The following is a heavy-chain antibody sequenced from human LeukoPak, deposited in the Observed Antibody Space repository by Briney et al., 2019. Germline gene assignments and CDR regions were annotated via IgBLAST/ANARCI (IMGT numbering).Heavy chain of an antibody. J-gene: IGHJ6*03. Sequence: GASVKVSCKASGYTFTGYYMHWVRQAPGQGLEWMGWINPNSGGTNYAQKFQGRVTMTRDTSISTAYMELSRLRSDDTAVYYCARGLSGSYLAYCYYMDVWGKGTTVTVSS. CDR3: ARGLSGSYLAYCYYMDV. D-gene: IGHD1-26*01. CDR2: INPNSGGT. CDR1: GYTFTGYY. V-gene: IGHV1-2*02.